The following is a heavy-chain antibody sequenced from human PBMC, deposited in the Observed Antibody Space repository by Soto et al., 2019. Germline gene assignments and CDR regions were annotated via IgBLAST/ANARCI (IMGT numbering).Heavy chain of an antibody. CDR3: ARPRGYCSGGSCYLRYYYYGMDV. CDR1: GYTFTGYF. Sequence: AAAKVSCKDSGYTFTGYFMHRVGQAPGQGLAGMGWINHNSGGTNYAQKFQGRVTMTRDTSISTAYMELSRLRSDDTAVYYCARPRGYCSGGSCYLRYYYYGMDVWGQGTTVTVSS. J-gene: IGHJ6*02. CDR2: INHNSGGT. V-gene: IGHV1-2*02. D-gene: IGHD2-15*01.